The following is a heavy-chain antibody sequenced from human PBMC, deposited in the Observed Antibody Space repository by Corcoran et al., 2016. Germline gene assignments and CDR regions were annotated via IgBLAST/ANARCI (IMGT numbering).Heavy chain of an antibody. J-gene: IGHJ6*02. CDR1: GGTFSSYA. Sequence: QVQLVQSGAEVKKPGSSVKVSCKASGGTFSSYAISWVRQAPGQGLEWMGGIIPIFGTANYAQKFQGRVTFTADKSTSTAYMELRRLRSEDTAVYYCARVYSSGWYESYYYGMDVGGQGTTVTVSS. V-gene: IGHV1-69*06. CDR2: IIPIFGTA. D-gene: IGHD6-19*01. CDR3: ARVYSSGWYESYYYGMDV.